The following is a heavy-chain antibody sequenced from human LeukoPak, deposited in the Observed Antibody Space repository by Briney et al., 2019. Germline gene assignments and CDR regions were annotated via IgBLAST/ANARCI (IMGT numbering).Heavy chain of an antibody. Sequence: QPGGSLRLSCAASGFTFSSYGMHWVRQAPGKGLEWVAVIWYDGSNKYYADSVKGRFTISRDNSKNTLYLQMNSLRAEDTAVYYCARGGSAMVIDYWGQGTLATVSS. D-gene: IGHD5-18*01. CDR2: IWYDGSNK. V-gene: IGHV3-33*01. J-gene: IGHJ4*02. CDR1: GFTFSSYG. CDR3: ARGGSAMVIDY.